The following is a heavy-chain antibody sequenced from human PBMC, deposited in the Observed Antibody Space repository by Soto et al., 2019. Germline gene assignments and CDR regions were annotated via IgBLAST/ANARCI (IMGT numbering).Heavy chain of an antibody. J-gene: IGHJ5*02. D-gene: IGHD2-15*01. Sequence: ASVKASCTASGHSFTSYGISWVRQAPGQGLEWMGWISAYNGNTNYAQKLQGRVTMTTDTSTSTAYMELRSLRSDDTAVYYCARGYCSGGSCNNWFDPWGQGTLVTVSS. CDR1: GHSFTSYG. CDR2: ISAYNGNT. CDR3: ARGYCSGGSCNNWFDP. V-gene: IGHV1-18*01.